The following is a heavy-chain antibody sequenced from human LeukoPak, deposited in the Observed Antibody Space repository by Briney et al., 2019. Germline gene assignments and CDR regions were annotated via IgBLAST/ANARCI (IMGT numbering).Heavy chain of an antibody. J-gene: IGHJ4*02. CDR2: IDPLDGET. V-gene: IGHV1-69-2*01. D-gene: IGHD3-10*01. CDR3: ARDHEERGPYLDL. CDR1: GYPFTDYY. Sequence: ASVKVSCKSSGYPFTDYYIHWLQQAPGKGLEWMGRIDPLDGETTYAGTFLGRVTFTADTSTSTIYMELNSLTFADRAVYYCARDHEERGPYLDLWGQGTQVFVSS.